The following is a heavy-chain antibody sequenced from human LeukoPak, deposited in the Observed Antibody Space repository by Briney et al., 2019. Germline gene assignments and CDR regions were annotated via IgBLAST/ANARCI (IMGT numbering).Heavy chain of an antibody. CDR2: IYYSGST. J-gene: IGHJ5*02. D-gene: IGHD6-13*01. Sequence: SETLSLTCTVSGGSISSGGYYWSWIRQHPGKGLEWIGYIYYSGSTYYNPSLKSRVTLSVDTSKNQFSLKLSSVTAADTAVYYCARALYSSTAEPYNWFDPWGQGTLVTVSS. V-gene: IGHV4-31*03. CDR3: ARALYSSTAEPYNWFDP. CDR1: GGSISSGGYY.